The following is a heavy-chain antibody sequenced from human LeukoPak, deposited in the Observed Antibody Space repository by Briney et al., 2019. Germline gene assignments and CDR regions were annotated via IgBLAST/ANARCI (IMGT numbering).Heavy chain of an antibody. D-gene: IGHD4-17*01. CDR3: ASGKGYGDPTY. Sequence: ASVKVSCKASGYTFTTYGIAWVRQAPGQGLEWMGRIMPIVAVTNYAQKLQGRVTITVDKSTFTAYMELSGLSSEDTAVYYCASGKGYGDPTYWGQGTLVTVSS. V-gene: IGHV1-69*04. CDR1: GYTFTTYG. CDR2: IMPIVAVT. J-gene: IGHJ4*02.